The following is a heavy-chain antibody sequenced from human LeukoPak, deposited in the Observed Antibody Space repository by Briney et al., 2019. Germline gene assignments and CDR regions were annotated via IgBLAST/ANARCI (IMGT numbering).Heavy chain of an antibody. CDR3: ARGPEYCVKGVCYIIWYFDL. CDR2: IYNSGST. Sequence: PSETLSLTCTVSGGSISSSSYYWGWIRQPPGKGLEWIGSIYNSGSTYINTSLKSRVTISVDASKNQFSLKLRSVTAADTAVYFCARGPEYCVKGVCYIIWYFDLWGRGTLVTVSS. V-gene: IGHV4-39*07. J-gene: IGHJ2*01. D-gene: IGHD2-8*01. CDR1: GGSISSSSYY.